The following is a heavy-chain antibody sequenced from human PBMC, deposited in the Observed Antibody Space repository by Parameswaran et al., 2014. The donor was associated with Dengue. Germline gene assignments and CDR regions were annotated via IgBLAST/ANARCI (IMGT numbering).Heavy chain of an antibody. CDR2: INPNNGGT. J-gene: IGHJ6*02. CDR3: ARDTPQYYYGSGSYSGLGFYYGMDV. Sequence: WVRQAPGQGLEWMGWINPNNGGTYYAQKFQGRVTMTTDTSVSTAYTEVTRLRSDDTAVYYCARDTPQYYYGSGSYSGLGFYYGMDVWGQGTTVTVSS. V-gene: IGHV1-2*02. D-gene: IGHD3-10*01.